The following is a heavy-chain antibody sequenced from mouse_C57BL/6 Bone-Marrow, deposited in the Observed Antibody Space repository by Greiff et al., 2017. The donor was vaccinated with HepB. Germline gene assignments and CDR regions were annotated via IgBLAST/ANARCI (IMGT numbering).Heavy chain of an antibody. D-gene: IGHD2-14*01. CDR2: IYPRSGNT. Sequence: VQWVESGAELARPGASVKLSCKASGYTFTSYGISWVKQRTGQGLEWIGEIYPRSGNTYYNEKFKGKATLTADKSSSTAYMELRSLTSEDSAVYFCARIGDSYFDYWGQGTTLTVSS. CDR1: GYTFTSYG. J-gene: IGHJ2*01. CDR3: ARIGDSYFDY. V-gene: IGHV1-81*01.